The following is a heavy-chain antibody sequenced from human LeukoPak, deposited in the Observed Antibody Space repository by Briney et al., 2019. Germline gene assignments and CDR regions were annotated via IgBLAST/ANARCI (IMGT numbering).Heavy chain of an antibody. D-gene: IGHD5-12*01. CDR1: GFTLDDYA. J-gene: IGHJ4*02. V-gene: IGHV3-9*01. Sequence: GRSLRLSCAASGFTLDDYAMHWVRQAPGKGLEWVTGISWNSGSIGYADSVKGRFTISRDNAKNSLYLQMNSLRAEDTALYYCAKLVGRGSGYFSFVDYWGQGTLVTVSS. CDR2: ISWNSGSI. CDR3: AKLVGRGSGYFSFVDY.